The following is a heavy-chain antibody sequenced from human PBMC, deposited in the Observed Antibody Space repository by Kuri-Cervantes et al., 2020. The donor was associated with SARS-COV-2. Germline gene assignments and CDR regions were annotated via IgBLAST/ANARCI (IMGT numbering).Heavy chain of an antibody. CDR2: ISSSGSTI. CDR1: GFTFSSYE. J-gene: IGHJ2*01. CDR3: AREDITFFGVVKEYFDL. D-gene: IGHD3-3*01. V-gene: IGHV3-48*03. Sequence: GESLKISCAASGFTFSSYEMNWVRQAPGKGLEWVSCISSSGSTIYYGDSVKGRFTISRDYAKNSLYLQMNSLSAEDTAVYYCAREDITFFGVVKEYFDLWGRGTLVTVSS.